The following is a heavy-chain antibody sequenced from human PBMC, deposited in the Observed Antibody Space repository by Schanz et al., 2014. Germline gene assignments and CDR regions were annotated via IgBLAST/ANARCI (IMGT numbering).Heavy chain of an antibody. V-gene: IGHV4-39*01. CDR2: IYYSGST. CDR1: GDSISSTSYY. Sequence: QLQMQESGPGLVKPSETLSLTCSVSGDSISSTSYYWGWIRQPPGKGLEWIGSIYYSGSTYYNASLSRRVTIPVDPSKTQSSMKLTSVTAADSAVYYCARLWGGWRIPDYGGQGTLVTVSS. CDR3: ARLWGGWRIPDY. D-gene: IGHD6-19*01. J-gene: IGHJ4*02.